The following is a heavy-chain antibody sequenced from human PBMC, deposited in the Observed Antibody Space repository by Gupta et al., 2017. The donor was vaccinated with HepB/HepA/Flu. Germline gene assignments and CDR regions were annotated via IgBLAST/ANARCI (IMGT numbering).Heavy chain of an antibody. Sequence: QVQLQQWGAGLLKPSETLSLTCAVYGGSFSGYYWSWIRQPPGKGLEWIGEINHSGSTNYNPSLKSRVTISVDTSKKQFSLKLSSVTAADTAVYYFARCILTGIWFDPWGQGTLVTVSS. CDR2: INHSGST. J-gene: IGHJ5*02. CDR3: ARCILTGIWFDP. D-gene: IGHD3-9*01. V-gene: IGHV4-34*01. CDR1: GGSFSGYY.